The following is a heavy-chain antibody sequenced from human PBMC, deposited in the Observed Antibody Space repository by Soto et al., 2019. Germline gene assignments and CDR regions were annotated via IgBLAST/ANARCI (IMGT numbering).Heavy chain of an antibody. CDR1: GFTFSSYA. V-gene: IGHV3-64D*06. CDR2: ISSNGGST. J-gene: IGHJ3*02. D-gene: IGHD1-26*01. Sequence: GGSLRLSCSASGFTFSSYAMHWVRQAPGKGLEYVSAISSNGGSTYYADSVKGRFTISRDNSKNTLYLQMSSLRAEDTAVYYCVKEKGELPPHDAFDIWGQGTMVTVSS. CDR3: VKEKGELPPHDAFDI.